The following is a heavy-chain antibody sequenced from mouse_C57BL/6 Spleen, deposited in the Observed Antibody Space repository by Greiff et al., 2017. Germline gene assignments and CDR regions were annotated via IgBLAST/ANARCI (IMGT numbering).Heavy chain of an antibody. CDR2: INPSTGGT. CDR3: ARGGGLPYFDY. V-gene: IGHV1-42*01. CDR1: GYSFTGYY. J-gene: IGHJ2*01. Sequence: VHVKQSGPELVKPGASVKISCKASGYSFTGYYMNWVKQSPEKSLEWIGEINPSTGGTTYNQKFKAKATLTVDKSSSTAYMQLKSLTSEDSAVYYCARGGGLPYFDYWGQGTTLTVSS. D-gene: IGHD2-4*01.